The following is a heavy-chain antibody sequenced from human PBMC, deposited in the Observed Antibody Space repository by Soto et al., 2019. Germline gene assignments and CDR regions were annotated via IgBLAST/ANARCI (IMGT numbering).Heavy chain of an antibody. CDR3: AKPAYDILTGYRRLTPGFHFDS. D-gene: IGHD3-9*01. Sequence: EVQLLESGGGLVQPGGSLRLSCAASGFTFSTYDLNWVRQSPWKGLEWVSSISGSGGSTNYADSVKGRFTISRDNSKNTLYLRMNSLRAEDTAVYYCAKPAYDILTGYRRLTPGFHFDSWVQGTRVTVSS. J-gene: IGHJ4*02. CDR2: ISGSGGST. V-gene: IGHV3-23*01. CDR1: GFTFSTYD.